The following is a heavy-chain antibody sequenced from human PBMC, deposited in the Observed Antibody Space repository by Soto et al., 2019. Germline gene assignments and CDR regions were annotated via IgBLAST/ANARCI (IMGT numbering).Heavy chain of an antibody. V-gene: IGHV1-8*01. CDR1: GYTFTSYD. CDR2: MNPNSGNT. CDR3: ARDVAAVAGSQFDY. Sequence: ASVKVSCKASGYTFTSYDINWVRQATGQGLEWMGWMNPNSGNTNYAQKFQGWVTMTRDTSISTAYIELSRLRSDDTAVYYCARDVAAVAGSQFDYWGQGTLVTVSS. J-gene: IGHJ4*02. D-gene: IGHD6-19*01.